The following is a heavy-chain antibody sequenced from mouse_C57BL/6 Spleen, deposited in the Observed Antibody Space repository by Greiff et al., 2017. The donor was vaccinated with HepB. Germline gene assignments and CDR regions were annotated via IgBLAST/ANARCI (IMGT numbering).Heavy chain of an antibody. CDR1: GYTFTGYW. D-gene: IGHD2-4*01. Sequence: QVQLKQSGAELMKPGASVKLSCKATGYTFTGYWIEWVKQRPGHGLEWIGEILPGSGSTNYNEKFKGKATFTADTSSNTAYMQISSLTTGDDAIYYGARYDYEGYAKDYGGQGTSVPVSA. J-gene: IGHJ4*01. CDR2: ILPGSGST. CDR3: ARYDYEGYAKDY. V-gene: IGHV1-9*01.